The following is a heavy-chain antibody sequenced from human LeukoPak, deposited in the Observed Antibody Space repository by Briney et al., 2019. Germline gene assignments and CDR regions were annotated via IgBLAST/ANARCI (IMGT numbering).Heavy chain of an antibody. CDR1: GFTFSSYG. Sequence: PGGSLRLSCAASGFTFSSYGMHWVRQAPGKGLEWVAVISYDGSNKYYADSVKGRFTISRDNSKNTLYLQMNSLRAEDTAVYYCAKDATIFGVVTFFSYYYYYGMDVWGQGTTVTVSS. V-gene: IGHV3-30*18. CDR2: ISYDGSNK. CDR3: AKDATIFGVVTFFSYYYYYGMDV. J-gene: IGHJ6*02. D-gene: IGHD3-3*01.